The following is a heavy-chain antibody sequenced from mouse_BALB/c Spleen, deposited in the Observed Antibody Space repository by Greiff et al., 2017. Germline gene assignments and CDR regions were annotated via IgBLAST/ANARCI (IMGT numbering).Heavy chain of an antibody. J-gene: IGHJ2*01. V-gene: IGHV1S81*02. CDR1: GYTFTSYW. Sequence: VQLQQPGAELVKPGASVKLSCKASGYTFTSYWMHWVKQRPGQGLEWIGEINPSNGRTNYNEKFKSKATLTVDKSSSTAYMQLSSLTSEDSAVYYCARASFDDWGQGTTLTVAS. CDR3: ARASFDD. CDR2: INPSNGRT.